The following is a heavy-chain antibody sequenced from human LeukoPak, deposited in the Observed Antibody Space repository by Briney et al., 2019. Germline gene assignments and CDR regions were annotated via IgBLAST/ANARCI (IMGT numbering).Heavy chain of an antibody. CDR3: ATPSYSSSSGTIDV. CDR1: VASISISTAY. Sequence: SETLCLTCTVPVASISISTAYWGCISLPPGGGLESIANIYYSGSTYYNPSLKSRVTTSVDTSTNQFSLYLSSVTAADTAVYYCATPSYSSSSGTIDVWGQGTMVTVSS. V-gene: IGHV4-39*01. J-gene: IGHJ3*01. D-gene: IGHD6-13*01. CDR2: IYYSGST.